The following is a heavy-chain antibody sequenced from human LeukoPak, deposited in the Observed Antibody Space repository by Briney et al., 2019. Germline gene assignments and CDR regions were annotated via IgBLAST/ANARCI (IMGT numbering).Heavy chain of an antibody. CDR1: GYTFTGYY. J-gene: IGHJ4*02. Sequence: ASVKVSCKASGYTFTGYYMHWVRQAPGQGLEWMGRINPNSGGSNYAQKFQGRVTMTRDTSISTAYMKLSRLRSDDTAVYYCARDRDDFWSGYHSFDYWGQGTLVTVSS. CDR3: ARDRDDFWSGYHSFDY. V-gene: IGHV1-2*06. D-gene: IGHD3-3*01. CDR2: INPNSGGS.